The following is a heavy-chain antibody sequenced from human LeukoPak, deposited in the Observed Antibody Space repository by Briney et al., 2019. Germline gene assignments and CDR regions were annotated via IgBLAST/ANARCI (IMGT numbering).Heavy chain of an antibody. Sequence: GGTLRPSCAASGVTFSAYRMNGVRPAPGQGRDWVSSIGSSSRYIYYADPAKSGVTIYKDNAKSTLHLRRNSLRAEDTRAYYCAATNKQTAMVDYGGQGSLVTV. CDR3: AATNKQTAMVDY. D-gene: IGHD5-18*01. CDR1: GVTFSAYR. CDR2: IGSSSRYI. J-gene: IGHJ4*02. V-gene: IGHV3-21*03.